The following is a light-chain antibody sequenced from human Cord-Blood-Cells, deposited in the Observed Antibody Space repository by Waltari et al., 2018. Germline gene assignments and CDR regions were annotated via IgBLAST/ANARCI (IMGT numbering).Light chain of an antibody. Sequence: QSALTQPPSVSGSPGQSVTISCTGTSSDVGSYNRVSWYQQPPGTAPKLMIYEVSNLPSGVPYRFSGSKSGNTASLTISGLQAEDEADYYCSSYTSSSTYVFGTGTKVTVL. V-gene: IGLV2-18*02. CDR2: EVS. CDR1: SSDVGSYNR. J-gene: IGLJ1*01. CDR3: SSYTSSSTYV.